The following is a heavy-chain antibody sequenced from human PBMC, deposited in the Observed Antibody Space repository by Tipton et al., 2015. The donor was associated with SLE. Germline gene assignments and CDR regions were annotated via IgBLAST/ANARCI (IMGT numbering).Heavy chain of an antibody. J-gene: IGHJ4*02. Sequence: TLSLTCTVSGVSISDHYWTWIRQPPGKGLEWIGYIYHSGITNYNPSLKSRVTISIDTSKNQFSLKLTSVTAADTAVFYCARRGGYDPHFDFWGQGTLVTVSS. D-gene: IGHD5-12*01. CDR3: ARRGGYDPHFDF. CDR2: IYHSGIT. CDR1: GVSISDHY. V-gene: IGHV4-59*11.